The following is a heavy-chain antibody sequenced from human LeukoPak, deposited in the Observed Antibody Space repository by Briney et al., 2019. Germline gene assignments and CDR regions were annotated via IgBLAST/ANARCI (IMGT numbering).Heavy chain of an antibody. V-gene: IGHV3-21*01. J-gene: IGHJ4*02. CDR3: ATETIGRHYDY. CDR1: GFTFSSCG. D-gene: IGHD1-14*01. Sequence: GGSLGLSCAASGFTFSSCGFNWVRQAPGKGLEWVSSIGPTGTDRYYADSVRGRFTISRDNAKNSMYLQMDSLRDEDTAVYYCATETIGRHYDYWGQGTLLTVSS. CDR2: IGPTGTDR.